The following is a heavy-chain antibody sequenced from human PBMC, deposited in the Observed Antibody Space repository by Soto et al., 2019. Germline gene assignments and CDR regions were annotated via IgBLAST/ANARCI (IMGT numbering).Heavy chain of an antibody. V-gene: IGHV1-2*02. D-gene: IGHD5-18*01. CDR2: INPNSGGT. J-gene: IGHJ4*02. Sequence: QVQLVQSGAEVKKPGASVKVSCKASGYTFTGYYMHWVRQAPGQGLEWMGWINPNSGGTNYAQKFQGRVTMTRDTSISTASMELSRLRSDDTAVYYCARDGALRGYSYGCYFDYWGQGTLVTVSS. CDR3: ARDGALRGYSYGCYFDY. CDR1: GYTFTGYY.